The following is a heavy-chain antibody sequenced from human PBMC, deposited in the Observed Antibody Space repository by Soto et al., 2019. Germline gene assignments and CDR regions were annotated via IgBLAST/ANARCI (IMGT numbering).Heavy chain of an antibody. CDR2: IYYSGST. D-gene: IGHD3-16*01. V-gene: IGHV4-31*03. CDR1: GGSISSGGYY. Sequence: QVQLQESGPGLVKPSQTLSLTCTVSGGSISSGGYYWSWSRQHPGKGLEWIGYIYYSGSTYYNPSLMSRVTISVDTSKYQFSRKLSSATAADSAGECCARPFGGAASGHVDYCGQGTLVPVCS. CDR3: ARPFGGAASGHVDY. J-gene: IGHJ4*02.